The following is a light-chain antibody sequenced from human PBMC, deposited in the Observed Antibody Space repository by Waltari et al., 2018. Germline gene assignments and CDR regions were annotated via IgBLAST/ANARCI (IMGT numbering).Light chain of an antibody. CDR1: QSVSST. CDR2: GPS. V-gene: IGKV3-11*01. Sequence: EIVLTQSPATLSLSQGEGATLSCRASQSVSSTLAWYQQKPGQAPRLLIHGPSSRATGIPARFRGSGSGTDFTLTISSLEPEDFAVYYCQQYSKWPLTFGGGTKVEIK. J-gene: IGKJ4*01. CDR3: QQYSKWPLT.